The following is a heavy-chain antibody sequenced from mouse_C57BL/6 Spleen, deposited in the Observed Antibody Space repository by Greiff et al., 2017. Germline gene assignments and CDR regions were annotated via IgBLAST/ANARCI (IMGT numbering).Heavy chain of an antibody. V-gene: IGHV1-82*01. CDR3: ARGPLYYYGSPVDY. CDR2: IYPGDGDT. J-gene: IGHJ2*01. CDR1: GYAFSSSW. D-gene: IGHD1-1*01. Sequence: QVQLQQSGPELVKPGASVKISCKASGYAFSSSWMNWVKQRPGKGLEWIGRIYPGDGDTNYNGKFKGKATLTADKSSSTAYMQLRSLTSEDSAVYFCARGPLYYYGSPVDYWGQGTTLTVSS.